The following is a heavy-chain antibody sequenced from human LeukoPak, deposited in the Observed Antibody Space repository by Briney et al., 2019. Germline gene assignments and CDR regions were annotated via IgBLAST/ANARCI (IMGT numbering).Heavy chain of an antibody. J-gene: IGHJ4*02. CDR3: ARGLPGYSYGYGY. CDR2: ISAHNGNT. CDR1: GYTFTSYG. Sequence: GASVKVSCKASGYTFTSYGISWVRQAPGQGLEWMGWISAHNGNTHSAQKFQGRVTMTTETSTSTVYMELSSLRSEDTAVYYCARGLPGYSYGYGYWGQGTLVTVSS. D-gene: IGHD5-18*01. V-gene: IGHV1-18*01.